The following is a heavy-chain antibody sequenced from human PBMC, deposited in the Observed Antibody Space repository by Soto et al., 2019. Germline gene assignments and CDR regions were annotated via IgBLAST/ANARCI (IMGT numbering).Heavy chain of an antibody. Sequence: SETLSLTCTVSGGSISSYYWSWIRQPPGKGLEWIGYIYYSGSTNYNPSLKSRVTISVDTSKNQFSLKLSSVTAADTAVYYCARVFPSRPAMGARRWFDPWGQGTLVNVS. J-gene: IGHJ5*02. CDR1: GGSISSYY. D-gene: IGHD1-26*01. V-gene: IGHV4-59*01. CDR2: IYYSGST. CDR3: ARVFPSRPAMGARRWFDP.